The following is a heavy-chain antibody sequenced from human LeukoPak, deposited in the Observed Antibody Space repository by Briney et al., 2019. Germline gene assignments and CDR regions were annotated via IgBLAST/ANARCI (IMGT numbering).Heavy chain of an antibody. V-gene: IGHV1-69*13. D-gene: IGHD6-13*01. Sequence: PVKVSCKASGGTFSSYAISWVRQAPGQGLEWMGGIIPIFGTANYAQKFQGRVTITADESTSTAYMELSSLRSEDTAVYYCAVPGSSFATYYYGMEVWGQGTTVTVSS. CDR2: IIPIFGTA. CDR3: AVPGSSFATYYYGMEV. CDR1: GGTFSSYA. J-gene: IGHJ6*02.